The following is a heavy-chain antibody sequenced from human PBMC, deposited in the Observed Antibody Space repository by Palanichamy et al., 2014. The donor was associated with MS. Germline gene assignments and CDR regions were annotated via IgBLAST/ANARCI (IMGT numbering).Heavy chain of an antibody. CDR1: GFTFTNYW. V-gene: IGHV3-7*04. J-gene: IGHJ4*02. CDR3: ARGTGQYSVFDY. Sequence: EVQMVEVWGEAWSEPGGSLRLSCVVSGFTFTNYWMSWVRQAPGKGLEWVANIKPDGSERYAVDSVKGRFTVSRDNARNSLYLQMNSLTVDDAAVYYCARGTGQYSVFDYWCQGTLVTVSS. CDR2: IKPDGSER. D-gene: IGHD2-15*01.